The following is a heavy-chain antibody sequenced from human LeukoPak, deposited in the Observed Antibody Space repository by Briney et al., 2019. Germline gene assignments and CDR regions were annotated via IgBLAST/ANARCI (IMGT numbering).Heavy chain of an antibody. D-gene: IGHD2-2*01. V-gene: IGHV4-34*01. CDR2: INHSGST. CDR1: GGSFSGYY. Sequence: PSETLSLTCAVYGGSFSGYYWSWIRQPPGKGLEWIGEINHSGSTNYNPSLKSRVTISVDTSKNQFSLHLNSVTPEDTAVYFCSRGRSLGYCSSTSCYVSDAFDIWGQGTMVTVSS. CDR3: SRGRSLGYCSSTSCYVSDAFDI. J-gene: IGHJ3*02.